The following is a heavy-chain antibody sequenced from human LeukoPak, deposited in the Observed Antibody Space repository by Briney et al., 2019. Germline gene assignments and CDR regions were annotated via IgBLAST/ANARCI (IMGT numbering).Heavy chain of an antibody. J-gene: IGHJ6*03. CDR2: ISYDGSNK. CDR1: GFTFSSYA. D-gene: IGHD2-15*01. Sequence: GRSLRLSCAASGFTFSSYAMHWVRQAPGKGLEWVAVISYDGSNKYYADSVKGRFTISRDNSKNTLYLQMNSLRAEDTAVYYCAKSLVVMVPATGGNYFMDVWGKGTTVTVSS. CDR3: AKSLVVMVPATGGNYFMDV. V-gene: IGHV3-30-3*02.